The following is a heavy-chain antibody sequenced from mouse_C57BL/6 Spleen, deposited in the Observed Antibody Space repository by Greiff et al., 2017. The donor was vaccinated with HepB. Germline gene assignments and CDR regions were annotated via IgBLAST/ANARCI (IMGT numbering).Heavy chain of an antibody. V-gene: IGHV3-6*01. D-gene: IGHD1-1*01. CDR2: ISYDGSN. CDR3: ARDHYASYYFDY. J-gene: IGHJ2*01. Sequence: EVQRVESGPGLVKPSQSLSLTCSVTGYSITSGYYWNWIRQFPGNKLEWMGYISYDGSNNYNPSLKNRISITRDTSKNQFFLKLNSVTTEDTATYYCARDHYASYYFDYWGQGTTLTVSS. CDR1: GYSITSGYY.